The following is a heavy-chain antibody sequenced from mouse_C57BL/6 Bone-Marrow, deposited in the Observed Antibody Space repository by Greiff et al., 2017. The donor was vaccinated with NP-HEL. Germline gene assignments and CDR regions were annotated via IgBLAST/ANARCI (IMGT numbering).Heavy chain of an antibody. D-gene: IGHD2-1*01. V-gene: IGHV2-2*01. CDR1: GFSLTSYG. CDR2: IWSGGST. J-gene: IGHJ1*03. CDR3: ARSPFYYGNFYWYFDV. Sequence: QVQLQQSGPGLVQPSQRLSITCTVSGFSLTSYGVHWVRQSPGKGLEWLGVIWSGGSTDYNAAFISRLSISKDNSKSQVFFKMNSLQADDTAIYYCARSPFYYGNFYWYFDVWGTGTTVTVSS.